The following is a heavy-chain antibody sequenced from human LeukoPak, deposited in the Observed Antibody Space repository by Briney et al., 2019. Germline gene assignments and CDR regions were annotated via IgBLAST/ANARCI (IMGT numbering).Heavy chain of an antibody. CDR3: ARADSGYDFDY. CDR1: GYTFTGYY. J-gene: IGHJ4*02. D-gene: IGHD5-12*01. Sequence: GASVKVSCKASGYTFTGYYMHWVRQAPGQGPEWMGWINPNSGGTNYAQKFQGWVTMTRDTSISTAYMELSRLRSDDTAVYYCARADSGYDFDYWGQGTLVTVSS. CDR2: INPNSGGT. V-gene: IGHV1-2*04.